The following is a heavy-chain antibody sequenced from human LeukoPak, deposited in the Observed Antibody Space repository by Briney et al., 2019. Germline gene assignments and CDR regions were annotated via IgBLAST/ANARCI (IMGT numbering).Heavy chain of an antibody. CDR1: GYTFTGYY. CDR3: AREQTSNQLHDY. CDR2: INPISGGT. Sequence: GASVKVSCKASGYTFTGYYMHWVRQAPGQGLEWMGWINPISGGTNYAHKFQGRVTMTRDTSISTAFMELSRLRSDDTAVYYCAREQTSNQLHDYWGQGTLVTVSS. V-gene: IGHV1-2*07. D-gene: IGHD1-7*01. J-gene: IGHJ4*02.